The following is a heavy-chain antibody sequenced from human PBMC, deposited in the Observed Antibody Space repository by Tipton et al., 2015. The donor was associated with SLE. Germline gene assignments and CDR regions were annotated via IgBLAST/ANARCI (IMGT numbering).Heavy chain of an antibody. CDR1: GYSISDAYY. D-gene: IGHD5-12*01. CDR2: IYHTGNT. J-gene: IGHJ4*02. CDR3: ARVGGAYDQFYFDY. Sequence: PGLVKPSETLSLTCTVSGYSISDAYYWAWIRQSPGKGLEWIGNIYHTGNTNYNPSLKRRVTMSVDTSKNQFSLKLTSVTAADTAIYYCARVGGAYDQFYFDYWGQGTPLIVSS. V-gene: IGHV4-38-2*02.